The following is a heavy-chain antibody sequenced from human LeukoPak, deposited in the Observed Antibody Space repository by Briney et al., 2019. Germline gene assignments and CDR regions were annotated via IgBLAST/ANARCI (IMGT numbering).Heavy chain of an antibody. D-gene: IGHD6-19*01. Sequence: GGSLRLSCAASGFTFSNYAMSWVRQAPGKGLEWVSSISGTGGTTHYAESVKGRFIISRDNSKNTLYLRRSSLRVEDTARYFCAKHSDASGSYYFDYWGQGILVTVSS. CDR3: AKHSDASGSYYFDY. V-gene: IGHV3-23*01. CDR2: ISGTGGTT. CDR1: GFTFSNYA. J-gene: IGHJ4*02.